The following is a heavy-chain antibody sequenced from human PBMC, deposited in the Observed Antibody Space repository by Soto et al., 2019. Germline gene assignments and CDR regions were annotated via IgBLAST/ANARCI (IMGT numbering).Heavy chain of an antibody. Sequence: LSLTCTVSGGSISSGGYYWSWIRQHPGKGLEWIGYIYYSGSTYYNPSLKSRVTISVDTSKNQFSLKLSSVTAADTAVYYCARDRDPMVRGVPTHYYGMDVWGQGTTVTVSS. CDR1: GGSISSGGYY. D-gene: IGHD3-10*01. V-gene: IGHV4-31*03. J-gene: IGHJ6*02. CDR2: IYYSGST. CDR3: ARDRDPMVRGVPTHYYGMDV.